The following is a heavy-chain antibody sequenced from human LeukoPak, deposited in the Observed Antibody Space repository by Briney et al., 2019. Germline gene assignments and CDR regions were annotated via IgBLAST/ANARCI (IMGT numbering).Heavy chain of an antibody. D-gene: IGHD3-16*02. CDR3: AREASVSNWDY. CDR2: IYHSGST. CDR1: GYSISSGYY. V-gene: IGHV4-38-2*02. J-gene: IGHJ4*02. Sequence: SETLSLTCTVSGYSISSGYYWGWIRQPPGKGLEWIGSIYHSGSTYYNPSLKSRVTISVDTSKNQFSLKLSSVTAADTAVYYRAREASVSNWDYWGQGTLVTVSS.